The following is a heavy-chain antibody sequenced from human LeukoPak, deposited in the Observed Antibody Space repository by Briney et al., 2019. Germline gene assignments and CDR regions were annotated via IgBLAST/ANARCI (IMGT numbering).Heavy chain of an antibody. J-gene: IGHJ4*02. CDR2: ISGSGGST. D-gene: IGHD3-22*01. Sequence: GGSLRLSCAASGFTFSSYAMSWVRQAPGKGVEWVSAISGSGGSTYYADSVKGRFTISRDNSKNTLYLQMNSLRAEDTAVYYCAKRNPYYYDSSGYYLGAFDYWGQGTLVTVSS. CDR1: GFTFSSYA. V-gene: IGHV3-23*01. CDR3: AKRNPYYYDSSGYYLGAFDY.